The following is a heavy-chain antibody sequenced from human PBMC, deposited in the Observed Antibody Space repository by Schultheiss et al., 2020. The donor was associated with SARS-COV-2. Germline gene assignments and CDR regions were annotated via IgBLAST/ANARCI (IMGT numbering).Heavy chain of an antibody. CDR3: ARDRMTTVTTGDFDI. J-gene: IGHJ3*02. V-gene: IGHV1-2*02. Sequence: ASVKVSCKASGYTFTGYYMHWVRQAPGQGLEWMGWINPNSGGTNYAQKLQGRVTMTRDTSISTAYMDLNSLKSDDTAVYYCARDRMTTVTTGDFDIWGQGTMVTVSS. CDR1: GYTFTGYY. CDR2: INPNSGGT. D-gene: IGHD4-17*01.